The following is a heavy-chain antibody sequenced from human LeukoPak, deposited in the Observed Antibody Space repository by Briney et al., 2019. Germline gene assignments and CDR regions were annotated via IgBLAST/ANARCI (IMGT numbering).Heavy chain of an antibody. Sequence: GGSLRLSCAASGFIFSTYAMHWVRQAPGKGLEWVSVISGSGGTTHYADSVKGRSTISRDNSKNTLYLQMNGLTADDTAVYYCAKATVEAAPRCWFESWGQGTLVTVSS. CDR3: AKATVEAAPRCWFES. D-gene: IGHD2-15*01. CDR1: GFIFSTYA. V-gene: IGHV3-23*01. CDR2: ISGSGGTT. J-gene: IGHJ5*01.